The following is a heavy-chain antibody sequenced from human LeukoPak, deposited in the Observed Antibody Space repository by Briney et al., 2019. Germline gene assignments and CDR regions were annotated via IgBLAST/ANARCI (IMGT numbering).Heavy chain of an antibody. V-gene: IGHV1-69*05. CDR3: ARDGGTGETGFDY. D-gene: IGHD4-23*01. Sequence: SVKVSCKASGGTFSSYAISWVRQAPGQGLEWMGGIIPIFGTANYAQKFQGRVTITTDESTSTAYMELSSLRSEDTAVYYCARDGGTGETGFDYWGQGTLVTVSS. J-gene: IGHJ4*02. CDR2: IIPIFGTA. CDR1: GGTFSSYA.